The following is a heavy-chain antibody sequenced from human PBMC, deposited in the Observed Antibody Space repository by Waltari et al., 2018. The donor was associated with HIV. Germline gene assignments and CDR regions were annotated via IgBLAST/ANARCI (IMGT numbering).Heavy chain of an antibody. D-gene: IGHD3-22*01. CDR3: ARSSSGLFDH. CDR2: INQDGSEM. Sequence: SGGGLAQPRGSLRLSCGFAGFPFESYWMSWVRQAPGRGLEWVANINQDGSEMYLVDSVKGRFTIFRDNTKKSVFLQMNNLRVEDTATYYCARSSSGLFDHWGQGSLVTVSS. J-gene: IGHJ4*02. V-gene: IGHV3-7*03. CDR1: GFPFESYW.